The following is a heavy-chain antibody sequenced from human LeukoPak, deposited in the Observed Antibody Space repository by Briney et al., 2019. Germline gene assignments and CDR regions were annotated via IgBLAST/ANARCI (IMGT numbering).Heavy chain of an antibody. J-gene: IGHJ3*02. Sequence: GGSLRLSCSASGFTFSSYAMHWVRQAPGKGLEYVSAISSNGGSTYYADSVKGRFTISRDNSKNTLYLQMSSLRAEDTAVYYCVTDRNSGDYGSGSYGFDIWGQGTMVTVSS. CDR1: GFTFSSYA. CDR2: ISSNGGST. V-gene: IGHV3-64D*09. D-gene: IGHD3-10*01. CDR3: VTDRNSGDYGSGSYGFDI.